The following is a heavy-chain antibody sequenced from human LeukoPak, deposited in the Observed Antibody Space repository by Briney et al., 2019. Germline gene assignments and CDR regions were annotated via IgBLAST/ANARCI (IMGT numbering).Heavy chain of an antibody. Sequence: TGGSLRLSCAASGFTFSSYAMWWVRQAPGKGPEWVATIGHTSGAWYADSVMGRFTISRDNSKSMLYLHMNSLSGEDTALYYCADFGSGSYIFNYWGQGSLVTVSS. CDR1: GFTFSSYA. CDR2: IGHTSGA. CDR3: ADFGSGSYIFNY. V-gene: IGHV3-23*01. J-gene: IGHJ4*02. D-gene: IGHD3-10*01.